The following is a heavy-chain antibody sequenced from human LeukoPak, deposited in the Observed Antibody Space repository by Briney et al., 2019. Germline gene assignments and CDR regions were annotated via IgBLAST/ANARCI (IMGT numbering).Heavy chain of an antibody. CDR2: IWYDGSNK. CDR3: ARDTHRGYSYGSGMDV. J-gene: IGHJ6*02. CDR1: GFTFSSYG. Sequence: GGSLRLSCAASGFTFSSYGMHWARQAPGKGLEWVAVIWYDGSNKYYADSVKGRFTISRDNSKNTLYLQMNSLRAEDTAVYYCARDTHRGYSYGSGMDVWGQGTTVTVSS. V-gene: IGHV3-33*01. D-gene: IGHD5-18*01.